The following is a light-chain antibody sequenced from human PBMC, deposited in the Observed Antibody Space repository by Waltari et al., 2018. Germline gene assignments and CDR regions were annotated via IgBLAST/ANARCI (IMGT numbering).Light chain of an antibody. V-gene: IGLV1-51*02. CDR1: RSNIGHPY. J-gene: IGLJ7*01. Sequence: QSALPQPPSVSAAPGQRVTISCSGGRSNIGHPYVSLYRQFPGTAPKLLIYEDSERPSGIPGRFSGSKSGTSATLDITGLQAGDEADYYCGTWDSSLSGAVFGGGTHLTVL. CDR2: EDS. CDR3: GTWDSSLSGAV.